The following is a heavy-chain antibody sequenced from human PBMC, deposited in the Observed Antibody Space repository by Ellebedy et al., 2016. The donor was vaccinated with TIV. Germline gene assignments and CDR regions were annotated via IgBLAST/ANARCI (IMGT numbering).Heavy chain of an antibody. Sequence: GGSLRLSXAASGFTFDDYAMHWVRQAPGKGLEWVSGISWNSGSIGYADSVKGRFTISRDNAKNSLYLQMNSLRSEDTAVYYCATSVYSGYDRSYYFDYWGQGTLVTVSS. D-gene: IGHD5-12*01. J-gene: IGHJ4*02. V-gene: IGHV3-9*01. CDR2: ISWNSGSI. CDR3: ATSVYSGYDRSYYFDY. CDR1: GFTFDDYA.